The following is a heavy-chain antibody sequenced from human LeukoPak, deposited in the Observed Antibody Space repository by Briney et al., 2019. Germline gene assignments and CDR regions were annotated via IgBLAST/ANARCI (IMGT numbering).Heavy chain of an antibody. CDR3: ARGSSGWPGYFDY. CDR1: GGSFSGYY. V-gene: IGHV4-34*01. CDR2: INHSGST. Sequence: SETLSLTCAVYGGSFSGYYWSWIRRPPGKGLEWIGEINHSGSTNYNPSLKSRVTISVDTSKNQFSLKLSSVTAADTAVYYCARGSSGWPGYFDYWGQGTLVTVSS. J-gene: IGHJ4*02. D-gene: IGHD6-19*01.